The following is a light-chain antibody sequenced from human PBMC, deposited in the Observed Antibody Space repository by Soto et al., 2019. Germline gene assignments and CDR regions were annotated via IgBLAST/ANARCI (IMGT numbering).Light chain of an antibody. J-gene: IGLJ1*01. CDR3: SSHTTSSTLYV. CDR2: DVT. V-gene: IGLV2-14*03. CDR1: SSDVGAYNY. Sequence: LTQPASVSGSPGQSITISCTGTSSDVGAYNYVSWYQQYPGKAHKYIIYDVTNRPSGVSYRFSGSKSGNTASLTISGLQAEDEADYYCSSHTTSSTLYVFGTGTKVTVL.